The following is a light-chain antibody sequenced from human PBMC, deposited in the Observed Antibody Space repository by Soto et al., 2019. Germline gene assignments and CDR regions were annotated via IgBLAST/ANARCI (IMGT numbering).Light chain of an antibody. Sequence: DIVMTQTPLSLSVTPGEPASISCTSSQSLFDSDDGNTYLEWYQQKPGQTPRLLIFGASTRATGIPARFSGGGSGAEYTLTISSLQSEDFAVYYCQQYDKWPRTFGQGTKVDIK. CDR1: QSLFDSDDGNTY. V-gene: IGKV3-15*01. CDR2: GAS. CDR3: QQYDKWPRT. J-gene: IGKJ1*01.